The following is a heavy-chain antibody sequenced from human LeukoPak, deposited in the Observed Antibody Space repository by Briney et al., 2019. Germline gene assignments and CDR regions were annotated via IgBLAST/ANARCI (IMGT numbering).Heavy chain of an antibody. Sequence: GGSLRLSCAASGFSFSTYWMAWVRQAPGRGLEWVANMKGDGSDKYYLESVTGRFTISRDNAKNSLYLQMNSLGAEDTGVYYCASYRVSHGMDVWGKGTTVTVSS. D-gene: IGHD5/OR15-5a*01. CDR2: MKGDGSDK. CDR3: ASYRVSHGMDV. CDR1: GFSFSTYW. V-gene: IGHV3-7*01. J-gene: IGHJ6*04.